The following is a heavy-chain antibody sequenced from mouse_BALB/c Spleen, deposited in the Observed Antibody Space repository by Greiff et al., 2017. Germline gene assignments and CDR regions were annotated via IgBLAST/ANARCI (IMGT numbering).Heavy chain of an antibody. J-gene: IGHJ4*01. CDR1: GFSLTSYG. Sequence: VQLQESGPGLVAPSQSLSITCTVSGFSLTSYGVHWVRQPPGKGLEWLGVIWAGGSTNYNSALMSRLSISKDNSKSQVFLKMNSLQTDDTAMYYCAREGLRPAYAMDYWGQGTSVTVSS. CDR2: IWAGGST. D-gene: IGHD2-4*01. CDR3: AREGLRPAYAMDY. V-gene: IGHV2-9*02.